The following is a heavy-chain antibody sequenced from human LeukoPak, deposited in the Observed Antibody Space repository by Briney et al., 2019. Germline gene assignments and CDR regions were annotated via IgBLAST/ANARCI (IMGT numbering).Heavy chain of an antibody. V-gene: IGHV3-20*04. CDR2: IRNGGST. Sequence: GGSLRLSCAASGFTFDDHGMSWVRQVPGKGLEWVSGIRNGGSTGYADSVKGRFTISRDNAKNSLYLQMNSLRAEDTALYYCARSLRSFGESDMEDAFDIWGQGTMVTVSS. J-gene: IGHJ3*02. CDR1: GFTFDDHG. D-gene: IGHD3-10*01. CDR3: ARSLRSFGESDMEDAFDI.